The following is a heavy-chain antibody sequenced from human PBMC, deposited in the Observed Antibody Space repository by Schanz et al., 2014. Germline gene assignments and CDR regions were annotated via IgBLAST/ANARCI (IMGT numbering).Heavy chain of an antibody. CDR3: ARLPGLYCSGGACYRGY. D-gene: IGHD2-15*01. V-gene: IGHV4-39*01. Sequence: QLQLQESGPGLVKPSETLSLTCTVSGGSISSSGYYWGWIRQPPGNGLVWIGSIYYSGSTYYNPSLKSRFPISVDTSKTQFSRKVPSVTATDTAVYYCARLPGLYCSGGACYRGYWGQGTLVTVSS. CDR2: IYYSGST. J-gene: IGHJ4*02. CDR1: GGSISSSGYY.